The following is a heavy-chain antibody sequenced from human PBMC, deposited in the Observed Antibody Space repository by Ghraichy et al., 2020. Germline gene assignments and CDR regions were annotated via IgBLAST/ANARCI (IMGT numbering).Heavy chain of an antibody. V-gene: IGHV3-74*01. Sequence: GGSLRLSCAASGSTFSTYWMHWVRQAPGKGLVWVSRINSDGSSTSCEDSVKGRFTISRDNAKNTLYLQMNSLRAEDTAVYYCARDYCSSSSCFPQFWGQGTLVTVSS. CDR1: GSTFSTYW. D-gene: IGHD2-2*01. J-gene: IGHJ4*02. CDR2: INSDGSST. CDR3: ARDYCSSSSCFPQF.